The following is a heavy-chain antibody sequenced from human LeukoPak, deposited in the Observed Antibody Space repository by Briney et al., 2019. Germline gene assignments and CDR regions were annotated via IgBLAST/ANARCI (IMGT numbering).Heavy chain of an antibody. Sequence: SQTLSLTCTVSGGSISSGDYYWSWIHQPPGKGLEWIGYIYYSGSTYYNPSLKSRVTISVDTSKNQFSLKLSSVTAADTAVYYCARDGSRRDSFDYWAREPWSPSPQ. D-gene: IGHD5-24*01. CDR1: GGSISSGDYY. J-gene: IGHJ4*02. CDR2: IYYSGST. V-gene: IGHV4-30-4*01. CDR3: ARDGSRRDSFDY.